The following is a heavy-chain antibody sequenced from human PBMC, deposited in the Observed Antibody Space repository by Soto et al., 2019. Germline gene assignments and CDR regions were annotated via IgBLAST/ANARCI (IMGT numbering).Heavy chain of an antibody. Sequence: ETLSLTCTVSGGSISSSSYYWGWIRQPPGKGLEWIGSIYYSGSTYYNPSLKSRVTISVDTSKNQFSLKLSSVTAADTAVYYCARLSEIGDSSGYYLRPNSYYFDYWGQGTLVTV. CDR1: GGSISSSSYY. CDR3: ARLSEIGDSSGYYLRPNSYYFDY. D-gene: IGHD3-22*01. J-gene: IGHJ4*02. CDR2: IYYSGST. V-gene: IGHV4-39*01.